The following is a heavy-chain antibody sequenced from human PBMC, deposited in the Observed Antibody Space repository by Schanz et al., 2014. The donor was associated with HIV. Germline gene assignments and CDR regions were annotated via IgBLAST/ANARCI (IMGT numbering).Heavy chain of an antibody. CDR1: GLTFGSYA. CDR2: ISGSGGST. CDR3: ARGDPKQLWSSDFFAY. J-gene: IGHJ4*02. V-gene: IGHV3-23*01. Sequence: EVKLLESGGGLVQPGGSLRLSCAASGLTFGSYAMGWVRQAPGKGLEWVSSISGSGGSTFYADSVKGRFILSRDNSKNTVYLQMSSLRGEDTAVFYCARGDPKQLWSSDFFAYWGQGTLVTVSS. D-gene: IGHD5-18*01.